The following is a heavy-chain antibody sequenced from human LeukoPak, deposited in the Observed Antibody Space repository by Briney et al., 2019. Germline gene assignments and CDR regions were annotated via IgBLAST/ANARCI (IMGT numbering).Heavy chain of an antibody. V-gene: IGHV3-30*02. J-gene: IGHJ3*02. Sequence: GGSLRLSCAASGFTFSSYGMHWVRQTPGKGLEWVAFIRYDGSNKYYADSVKGRFTISRDNSKNTLYLQMNSLRAEDTAVYYCAKVLASGYDSRWAFDIWGQGTMVTVSS. D-gene: IGHD5-12*01. CDR1: GFTFSSYG. CDR3: AKVLASGYDSRWAFDI. CDR2: IRYDGSNK.